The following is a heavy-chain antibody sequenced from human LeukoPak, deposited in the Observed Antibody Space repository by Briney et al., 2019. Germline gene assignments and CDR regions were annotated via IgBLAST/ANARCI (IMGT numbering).Heavy chain of an antibody. Sequence: SETLSLTCAVSGASISSSNWWSWVRQPPGKGLEWIREIYHSGSTNYNPSLKSRVIISVDKSKNQFSLKLSSVTAADTAVYYCARDPVIAAAGTGFDYWGQGTLVTVSS. CDR2: IYHSGST. CDR3: ARDPVIAAAGTGFDY. V-gene: IGHV4-4*02. CDR1: GASISSSNW. J-gene: IGHJ4*02. D-gene: IGHD6-13*01.